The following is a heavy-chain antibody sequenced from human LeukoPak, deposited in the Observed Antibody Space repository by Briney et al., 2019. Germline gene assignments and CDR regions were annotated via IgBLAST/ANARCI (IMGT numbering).Heavy chain of an antibody. J-gene: IGHJ4*02. Sequence: GGSLRLSCAASGFTFSSYGMHWVRQAPGKGLEWVAVIWYDGSNKYYADSVKGRFTISRDNSKNTLYLQMNSLRAEDTAVYYCARTYSSGWLLDYWGQGTLVTVSS. V-gene: IGHV3-33*01. CDR1: GFTFSSYG. CDR2: IWYDGSNK. D-gene: IGHD6-19*01. CDR3: ARTYSSGWLLDY.